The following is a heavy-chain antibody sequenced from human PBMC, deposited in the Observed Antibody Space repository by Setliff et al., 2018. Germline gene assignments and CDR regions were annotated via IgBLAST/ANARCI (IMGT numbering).Heavy chain of an antibody. D-gene: IGHD3-16*01. V-gene: IGHV4-34*01. CDR1: GDSFSDYY. CDR2: IYFNGDT. J-gene: IGHJ4*02. CDR3: VRVRVVQGYYEFDS. Sequence: PSETLSLTCAVYGDSFSDYYWSWIRQPPGKGLEWIANIYFNGDTVKQPFLRSRVTISIDTSKNQFSLGLSSVIVADSATYYCVRVRVVQGYYEFDSWGQGALVTVSS.